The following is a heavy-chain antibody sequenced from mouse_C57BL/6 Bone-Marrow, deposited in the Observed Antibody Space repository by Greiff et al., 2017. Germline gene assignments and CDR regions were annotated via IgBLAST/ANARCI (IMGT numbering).Heavy chain of an antibody. CDR3: ARLVYYGNPAWFAY. Sequence: EVQGVESGGGLVQPGESLKLSCESNEYEFPSHDMSWVRKTPETRLELVAAINSDGGSTYYPDTMERRFIISRDNTKKTLYLQMSSLRSEDTALYYCARLVYYGNPAWFAYWGQGTLVTVSA. J-gene: IGHJ3*01. CDR1: EYEFPSHD. V-gene: IGHV5-2*01. D-gene: IGHD2-1*01. CDR2: INSDGGST.